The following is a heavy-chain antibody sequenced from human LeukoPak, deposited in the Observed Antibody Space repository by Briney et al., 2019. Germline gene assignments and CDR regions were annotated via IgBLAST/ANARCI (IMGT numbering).Heavy chain of an antibody. CDR2: IYYSGST. CDR3: SRPPSYDILTGYSNDAFDI. CDR1: GGSISSSSYY. J-gene: IGHJ3*02. V-gene: IGHV4-39*01. Sequence: SETLSLTCTVSGGSISSSSYYWGWIRQPPGKGLEWIGSIYYSGSTYYNPSLKSRVTISVDTSKNQFSLKLSSVTAADTAVYYCSRPPSYDILTGYSNDAFDIWGQGTMVTVSS. D-gene: IGHD3-9*01.